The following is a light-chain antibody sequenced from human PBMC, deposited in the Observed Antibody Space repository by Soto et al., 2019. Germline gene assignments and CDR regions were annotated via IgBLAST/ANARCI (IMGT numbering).Light chain of an antibody. CDR2: KAS. CDR3: QQYNTYST. J-gene: IGKJ5*01. CDR1: QSISSW. V-gene: IGKV1-5*03. Sequence: DIQMTQSPSTLSASVGDRVTITFRASQSISSWLAWYKQKPGKAPKLLIYKASSLESGVPARFSGSGSGTEFTLTISSLQPDDFATYYCQQYNTYSTFGQGTRLEIK.